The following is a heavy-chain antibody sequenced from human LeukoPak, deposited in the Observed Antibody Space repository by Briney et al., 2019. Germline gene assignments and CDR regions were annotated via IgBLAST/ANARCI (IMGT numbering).Heavy chain of an antibody. J-gene: IGHJ4*03. CDR1: GSTFSSYT. CDR3: TKDVQVGPTRGFFDF. D-gene: IGHD1-26*01. Sequence: GGSLRLSCAASGSTFSSYTMSWVRQAPGKGLEWISVISATGFTTYHTDSVKGRFTISRDNSKSMLYLQMDGLRAEDTAIYFCTKDVQVGPTRGFFDFWGQGTLVTVSS. CDR2: ISATGFTT. V-gene: IGHV3-23*01.